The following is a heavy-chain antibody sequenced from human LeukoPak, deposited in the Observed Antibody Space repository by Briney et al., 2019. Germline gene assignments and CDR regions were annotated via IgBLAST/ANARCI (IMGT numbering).Heavy chain of an antibody. D-gene: IGHD1-7*01. CDR2: IRYDGSNK. J-gene: IGHJ4*02. CDR1: RFTFSSYG. V-gene: IGHV3-30*02. Sequence: GGSLRLSCAASRFTFSSYGMHWVRQAPGKGLEWVAFIRYDGSNKYYADSVKGRFTISRDNSKNTLYLQMNSLKTEDTAVYYCTRLSGDNWNYGGNFDSWGQGTLVTVSS. CDR3: TRLSGDNWNYGGNFDS.